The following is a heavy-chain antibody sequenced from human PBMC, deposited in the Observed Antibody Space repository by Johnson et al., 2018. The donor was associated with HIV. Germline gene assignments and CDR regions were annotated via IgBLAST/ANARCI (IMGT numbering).Heavy chain of an antibody. CDR3: AREDPREFHGYGGDGFDI. D-gene: IGHD3-16*01. V-gene: IGHV3-7*03. Sequence: MQLVESGGGLVQPGGSLRLSCAASGFTFSSYWMSWVRQAPGKGLEWVANIKQDGSEKYYVDSVKGRFTISRDNAKNSLYLQMNSLRAEDTAVYYCAREDPREFHGYGGDGFDIWGRDNGHRRL. J-gene: IGHJ3*02. CDR1: GFTFSSYW. CDR2: IKQDGSEK.